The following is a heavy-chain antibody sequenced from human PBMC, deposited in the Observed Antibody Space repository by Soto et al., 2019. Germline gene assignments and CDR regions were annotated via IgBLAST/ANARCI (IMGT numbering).Heavy chain of an antibody. J-gene: IGHJ5*02. V-gene: IGHV1-18*01. CDR3: ARAHQYSTSWYFDP. CDR2: ISAYNGDT. CDR1: GYTFSSYG. Sequence: ASVKVSCKASGYTFSSYGINWVRQAPGQGLEWMGWISAYNGDTDYAQKLRGRVTMTTDTSTSTAYMEVRSLRSDDSAVYYCARAHQYSTSWYFDPWGQGTLVTVSS. D-gene: IGHD6-13*01.